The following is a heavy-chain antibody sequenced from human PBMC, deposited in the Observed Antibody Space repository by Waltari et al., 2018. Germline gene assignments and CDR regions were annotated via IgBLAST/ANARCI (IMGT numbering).Heavy chain of an antibody. CDR3: ARKVGGFDY. CDR1: GGSISSSSYY. CDR2: IYYSGST. D-gene: IGHD3-16*01. V-gene: IGHV4-39*01. J-gene: IGHJ4*02. Sequence: QVQLQESGPGLVKPSETLSLTCTVSGGSISSSSYYWGWIRQPPGKGLEWIGSIYYSGSTYYNPSLKSRVTISVDTSKNQFSLKLSSVTAADTAVNYCARKVGGFDYWGQGTLVTVSS.